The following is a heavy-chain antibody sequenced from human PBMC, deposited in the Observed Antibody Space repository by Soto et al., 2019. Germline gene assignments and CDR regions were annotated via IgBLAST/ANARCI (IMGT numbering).Heavy chain of an antibody. CDR1: GGSISSYY. D-gene: IGHD2-15*01. CDR2: IYYSGST. V-gene: IGHV4-59*01. J-gene: IGHJ4*02. Sequence: QVQLQESGPGLVKPSETLSLTCTVSGGSISSYYWSWIRQPPGKGLEWIGYIYYSGSTSYNPSLKSRVTISVDTSKNQFSLKLSSVTAADTAVYYCARIVRCSGGSCYSYYFDYWGQGTLVTVSS. CDR3: ARIVRCSGGSCYSYYFDY.